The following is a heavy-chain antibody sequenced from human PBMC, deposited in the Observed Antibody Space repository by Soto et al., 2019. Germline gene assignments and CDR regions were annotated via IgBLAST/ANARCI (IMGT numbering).Heavy chain of an antibody. D-gene: IGHD2-15*01. V-gene: IGHV4-34*01. CDR2: IYYSGST. CDR1: GGSFSGYY. Sequence: SETLSLTCAVYGGSFSGYYWSWIRQPPGKGLEWIGYIYYSGSTYYNPSLKSRVTISVDTSKNQFSLKLSSVTAADTAVYYCARSGVVTLSNWFDPWGQGTLVTVSS. CDR3: ARSGVVTLSNWFDP. J-gene: IGHJ5*02.